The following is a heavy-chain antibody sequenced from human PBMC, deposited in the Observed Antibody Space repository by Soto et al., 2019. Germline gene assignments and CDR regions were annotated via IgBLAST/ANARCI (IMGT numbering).Heavy chain of an antibody. J-gene: IGHJ4*02. Sequence: QVQLVESGGGVVQPGRSLRLSCAASGFTFSTYGMHWVRQAPGKGLEWVAVIWYDGSKKYFADSVKGRFTISRDNSKNHPYLPMNSLRAEDTAVYYWSRMGLGRSYFEYWGQGILVTVSS. V-gene: IGHV3-33*01. CDR1: GFTFSTYG. CDR2: IWYDGSKK. CDR3: SRMGLGRSYFEY. D-gene: IGHD1-1*01.